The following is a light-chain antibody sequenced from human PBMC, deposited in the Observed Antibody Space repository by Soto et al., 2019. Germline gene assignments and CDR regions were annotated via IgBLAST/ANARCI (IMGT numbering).Light chain of an antibody. CDR2: GAS. J-gene: IGKJ1*01. V-gene: IGKV1-12*01. CDR1: QGIGSW. Sequence: DTQMTQSPSSVSASVGDKVTITCRASQGIGSWLAWYQQKPGTAPKLLIYGASTLQSGVPSRFSGSRSGTDYTLTIASLQPEDFATYYCQQLNGSPWTFGQGTKVDIK. CDR3: QQLNGSPWT.